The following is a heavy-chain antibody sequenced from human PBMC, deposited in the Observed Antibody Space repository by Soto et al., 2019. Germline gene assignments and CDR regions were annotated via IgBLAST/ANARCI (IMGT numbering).Heavy chain of an antibody. CDR1: GGSISSGGYS. CDR3: ARTPDI. Sequence: QLQLQESGSGLVKPSQTLSLTCAVSGGSISSGGYSWSWIRQPPGKGLEWIGYIYYGSTYYNPSLKSRVTISVDRSTNQFSLKLSSATAADAAVYYCARTPDIWGQGTMVTVSS. V-gene: IGHV4-30-2*01. J-gene: IGHJ3*02. CDR2: IYYGST.